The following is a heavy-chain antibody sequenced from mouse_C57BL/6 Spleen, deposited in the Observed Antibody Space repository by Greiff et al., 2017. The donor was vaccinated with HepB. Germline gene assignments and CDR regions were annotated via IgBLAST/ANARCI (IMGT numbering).Heavy chain of an antibody. CDR2: IYPGDGDT. V-gene: IGHV1-82*01. CDR1: GYAFSSSW. J-gene: IGHJ4*01. Sequence: QVQLQQSGPELVKPGASVKISCKASGYAFSSSWMNWVKQRPGKGLEWIGRIYPGDGDTNYNGKFKGKATLTADKSSSTAYMQLSSLTSEDSAVYCCANYAMDYWGQGTSVTVSS. CDR3: ANYAMDY.